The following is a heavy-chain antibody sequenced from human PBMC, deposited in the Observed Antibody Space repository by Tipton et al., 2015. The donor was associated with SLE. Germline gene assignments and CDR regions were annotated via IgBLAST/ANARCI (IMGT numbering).Heavy chain of an antibody. CDR1: GFTFSSYA. CDR2: ISVSGGNT. J-gene: IGHJ5*02. D-gene: IGHD1-7*01. CDR3: AKDNWNYWVGWFDP. V-gene: IGHV3-23*01. Sequence: GSLRLSCAASGFTFSSYAMSWVRQAPGKGLEWVSAISVSGGNTYYADSVKGRFTISRDNSKNTLYLQMNSLRAEDTAVYYCAKDNWNYWVGWFDPWGQGTLVTVSS.